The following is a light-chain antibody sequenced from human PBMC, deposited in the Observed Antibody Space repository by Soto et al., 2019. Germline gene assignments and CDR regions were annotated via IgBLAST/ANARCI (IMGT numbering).Light chain of an antibody. CDR3: QQHGDLIS. CDR1: QSVSSN. CDR2: GAS. Sequence: EIVMTQSPATLSVSPGERATLSCRASQSVSSNLAWYQQKPGQAPRLLIYGASTRATGIPARFSGSGSGTEFTLTISSLQSEDFAVYYCQQHGDLISFGGGTKV. V-gene: IGKV3-15*01. J-gene: IGKJ4*01.